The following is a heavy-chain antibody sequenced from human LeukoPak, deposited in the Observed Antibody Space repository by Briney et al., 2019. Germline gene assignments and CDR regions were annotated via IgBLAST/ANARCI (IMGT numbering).Heavy chain of an antibody. D-gene: IGHD2-15*01. Sequence: GGSLRLSCAASGFTFSSYAMSWVRQAPGKGLEWVSAISGSGGSTYYADSVKGRFTISRDNSKNTLYLQMNSLRAEDTAVYYCARDPDCSGGSCYEGGDYWGQGTLVTVSS. V-gene: IGHV3-23*01. CDR2: ISGSGGST. J-gene: IGHJ4*02. CDR3: ARDPDCSGGSCYEGGDY. CDR1: GFTFSSYA.